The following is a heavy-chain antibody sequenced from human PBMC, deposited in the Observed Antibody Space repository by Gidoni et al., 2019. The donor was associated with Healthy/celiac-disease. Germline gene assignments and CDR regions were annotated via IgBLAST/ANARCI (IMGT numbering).Heavy chain of an antibody. CDR3: AKDRYGGNYLFQH. J-gene: IGHJ1*01. CDR2: ISYDGSNK. V-gene: IGHV3-30*18. CDR1: GFTFSSYG. D-gene: IGHD4-17*01. Sequence: QVQLVESGGGVVKPGRSLRLSCAASGFTFSSYGMHWVRQAPGKGLEWVAVISYDGSNKYYADSVKGRFTISRDNSKNTLYLQMNSLRAEDTAVYYCAKDRYGGNYLFQHWGQGTLVTVSS.